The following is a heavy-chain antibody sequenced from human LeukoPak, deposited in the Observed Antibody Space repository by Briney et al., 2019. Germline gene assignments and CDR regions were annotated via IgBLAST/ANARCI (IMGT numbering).Heavy chain of an antibody. CDR1: GFSLGSHW. Sequence: GGSLRLSCAGSGFSLGSHWMHWVRQAPGKGLVWASALSGDGHNTIYADSVKGRFTISRDNAKNTMYLQMNSLRGEDTAVYYCARPVGATVDFDYWGQGTLVTVSS. J-gene: IGHJ4*02. D-gene: IGHD1-26*01. V-gene: IGHV3-74*01. CDR2: LSGDGHNT. CDR3: ARPVGATVDFDY.